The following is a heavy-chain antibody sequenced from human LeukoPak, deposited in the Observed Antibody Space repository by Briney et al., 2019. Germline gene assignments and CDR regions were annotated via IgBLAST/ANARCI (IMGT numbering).Heavy chain of an antibody. D-gene: IGHD2-2*01. CDR2: IIPIFGTA. V-gene: IGHV1-69*13. J-gene: IGHJ4*02. CDR1: GGTFSSYA. CDR3: ARYYCSSTSCYDY. Sequence: SVKVSCKASGGTFSSYAFSWVRQAPGQGLEWVGGIIPIFGTANYAQKFQGRVTITADESTSTAYMELSSLRSEDTAVYYCARYYCSSTSCYDYWGQGTLVTVSS.